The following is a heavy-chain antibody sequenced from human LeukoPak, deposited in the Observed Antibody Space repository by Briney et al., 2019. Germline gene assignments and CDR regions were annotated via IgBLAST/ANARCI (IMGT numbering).Heavy chain of an antibody. Sequence: GESLKISCKGSGYSFTSYWIGWVRQMPGKGLEWMGIIYPGDSDTRVSPSFQGQVTISADKSIRTAYLQWSSLKASDTAIYYCARPGYSGYDALDYWGQGTLVTVSS. CDR1: GYSFTSYW. J-gene: IGHJ4*02. CDR2: IYPGDSDT. CDR3: ARPGYSGYDALDY. D-gene: IGHD5-12*01. V-gene: IGHV5-51*01.